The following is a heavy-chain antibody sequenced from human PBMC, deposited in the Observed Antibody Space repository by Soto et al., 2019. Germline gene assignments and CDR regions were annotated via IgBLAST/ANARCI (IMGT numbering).Heavy chain of an antibody. Sequence: QVQLVQSGAEVKKPGSSVKVSCKAPGGTFSTYAISWVRQAPGLGLEWMGGVIPIFGTPKYAQKFQGRVTITADKSTSTGYMELRSLRSEDTAVYYCARSKGGSSSLDIYYYYYYGMDVWGQGTTVTVSS. CDR1: GGTFSTYA. CDR2: VIPIFGTP. V-gene: IGHV1-69*06. CDR3: ARSKGGSSSLDIYYYYYYGMDV. J-gene: IGHJ6*02. D-gene: IGHD2-15*01.